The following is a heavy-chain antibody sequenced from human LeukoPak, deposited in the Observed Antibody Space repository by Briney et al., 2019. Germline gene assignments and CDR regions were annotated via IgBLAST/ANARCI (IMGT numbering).Heavy chain of an antibody. D-gene: IGHD5-12*01. J-gene: IGHJ4*02. CDR3: ARDLGGYGSNLFDY. CDR1: GFTFSSYA. V-gene: IGHV3-30*04. Sequence: GRSLRLSCAASGFTFSSYAMHWVRQAPGKGLEWVAVISYDGSNKYYAASVKGRFTISRDNSKNTPYLQMNSLRAEDTAVYYCARDLGGYGSNLFDYWGQGTLVTVSS. CDR2: ISYDGSNK.